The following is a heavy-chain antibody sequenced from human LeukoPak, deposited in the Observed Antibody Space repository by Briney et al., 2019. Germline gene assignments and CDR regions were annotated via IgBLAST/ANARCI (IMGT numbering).Heavy chain of an antibody. V-gene: IGHV4-31*03. Sequence: SQTLSLTCTVSGGSISSGGYYWSWIRQHPGKGLEWIGYIYYSGSTYYNPSLKSRVTISVDTSKNQFSLKLSSVTAADTAVYYWARKRWTPRPSPTCSAPGGQEPLFPVS. J-gene: IGHJ5*02. CDR2: IYYSGST. CDR3: ARKRWTPRPSPTCSAP. CDR1: GGSISSGGYY. D-gene: IGHD2-15*01.